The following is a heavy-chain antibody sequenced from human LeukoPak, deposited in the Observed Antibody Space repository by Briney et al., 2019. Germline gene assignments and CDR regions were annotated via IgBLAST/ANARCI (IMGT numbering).Heavy chain of an antibody. V-gene: IGHV3-23*01. CDR3: ANLQLLVPYY. CDR1: GFTFSNDA. D-gene: IGHD6-19*01. J-gene: IGHJ4*02. Sequence: GGSLRLSCAASGFTFSNDAMNWVRQAPGKGLEWVSTISGSGGTTYYADSVKGRFTISRDNSKNTLYLQMNNLRAEDTAVYYRANLQLLVPYYWGQGTLVTVSS. CDR2: ISGSGGTT.